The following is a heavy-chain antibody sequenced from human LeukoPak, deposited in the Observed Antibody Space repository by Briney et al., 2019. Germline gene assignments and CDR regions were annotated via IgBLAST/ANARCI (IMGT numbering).Heavy chain of an antibody. J-gene: IGHJ4*02. CDR1: GGSISSSSYY. V-gene: IGHV4-39*07. D-gene: IGHD3-3*01. CDR3: ARVPWAYYDFWSGYSRGYFDY. CDR2: IYYSGST. Sequence: SETLSLTCTVSGGSISSSSYYWGWIRQPPGKGLEWIGSIYYSGSTYYNPSLKSRVTISVDTSKNQFSLKLSSVTAADTAVYYCARVPWAYYDFWSGYSRGYFDYWGQGTLVTVSS.